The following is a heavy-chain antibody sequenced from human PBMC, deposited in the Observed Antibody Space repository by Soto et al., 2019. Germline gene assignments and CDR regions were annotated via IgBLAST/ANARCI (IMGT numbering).Heavy chain of an antibody. Sequence: QVRLEQSGAEVKKPGSSVSVSCQASGGALTSSPIHWVRQAPGQGLEWMGVIDPMFDTSNLAEKFKASVTFTADASTKTVYLDLTSLRSDDTAVYFCATYPRPYNWIDLWGQGTLLTVSS. CDR3: ATYPRPYNWIDL. CDR1: GGALTSSP. D-gene: IGHD2-21*01. V-gene: IGHV1-69*01. CDR2: IDPMFDTS. J-gene: IGHJ5*02.